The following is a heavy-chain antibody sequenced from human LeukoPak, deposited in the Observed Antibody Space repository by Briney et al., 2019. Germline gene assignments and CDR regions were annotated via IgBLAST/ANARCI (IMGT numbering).Heavy chain of an antibody. Sequence: PGGSLRLPCAASGFTFSDYYMSWIRQAPGKGLEWVSYISSNGNSIYYADSVKGRFTISRDNAKTSLYLQMNSLRAEDTAVYYCARTSSSWSLRWGQGTLVTVSS. J-gene: IGHJ4*02. D-gene: IGHD6-13*01. CDR2: ISSNGNSI. CDR1: GFTFSDYY. CDR3: ARTSSSWSLR. V-gene: IGHV3-11*01.